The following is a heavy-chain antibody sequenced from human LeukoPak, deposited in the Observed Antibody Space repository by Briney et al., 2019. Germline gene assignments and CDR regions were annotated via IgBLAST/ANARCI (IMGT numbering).Heavy chain of an antibody. CDR1: GFTFSSYA. CDR3: AKDLRYSSNNW. Sequence: GGSLRLSCAASGFTFSSYAMSWVRQAPGKGLEWVSAISGGSFTTYYADSVKGRFTISRDNSKNTLYLQMNSLRAEDTAVYYCAKDLRYSSNNWGGRGTLVTVSS. CDR2: ISGGSFTT. V-gene: IGHV3-23*01. J-gene: IGHJ4*02. D-gene: IGHD6-13*01.